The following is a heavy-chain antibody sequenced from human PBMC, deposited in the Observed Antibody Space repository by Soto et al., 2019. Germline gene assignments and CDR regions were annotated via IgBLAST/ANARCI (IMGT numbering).Heavy chain of an antibody. J-gene: IGHJ4*02. CDR2: ISSGSSLL. Sequence: PGGSLRLSCAASVFTFSSYTMHLVRQAPGKGLEWVSSISSGSSLLYYADSVMGRFTISRYNAKNSLYLQMNSLRADDTAVYYCARVPDSSAYYYYFDYWGQGTLVTVSS. CDR3: ARVPDSSAYYYYFDY. V-gene: IGHV3-21*01. CDR1: VFTFSSYT. D-gene: IGHD3-22*01.